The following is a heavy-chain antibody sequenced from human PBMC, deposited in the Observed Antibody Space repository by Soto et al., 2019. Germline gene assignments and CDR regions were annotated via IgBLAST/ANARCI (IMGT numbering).Heavy chain of an antibody. J-gene: IGHJ6*02. Sequence: ASVKVSCKASGYTFTSYGISWVRQAPGQGLEWMGWISAYNGNTNYAQKLQGRVTMTTDTSTSTVYMELRSLRSDDTAVYYCASGEVGELRALMDVWGQGTTVTVSS. D-gene: IGHD1-26*01. V-gene: IGHV1-18*01. CDR1: GYTFTSYG. CDR3: ASGEVGELRALMDV. CDR2: ISAYNGNT.